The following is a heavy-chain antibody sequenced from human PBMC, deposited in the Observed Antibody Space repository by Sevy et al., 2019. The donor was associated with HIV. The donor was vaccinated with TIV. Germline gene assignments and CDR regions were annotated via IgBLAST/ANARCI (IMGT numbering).Heavy chain of an antibody. J-gene: IGHJ3*02. CDR2: ISSSSSYI. D-gene: IGHD1-26*01. Sequence: GGSLRLSCAASGFTFSSYSMNWVRQAPGKGLEWVSSISSSSSYIYYEDSVKGRFTISRDNAKNSLYLQMNSLRAEDTAVYYCARDRYSGGYYERAFDIWGQGTMVTVSS. CDR3: ARDRYSGGYYERAFDI. CDR1: GFTFSSYS. V-gene: IGHV3-21*01.